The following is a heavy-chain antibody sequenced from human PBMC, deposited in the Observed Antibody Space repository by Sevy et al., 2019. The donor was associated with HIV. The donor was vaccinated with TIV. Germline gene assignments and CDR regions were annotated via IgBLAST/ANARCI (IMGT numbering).Heavy chain of an antibody. D-gene: IGHD2-8*01. J-gene: IGHJ6*02. CDR2: ISAYNGNT. V-gene: IGHV1-18*01. Sequence: ASVKVSCKASGYTFTSYGISWVRQAPGQGLEWMGWISAYNGNTNYAQKFQGRVTMTTDTSTSTAYMELRSLRSDDTAVYYCARSQRYCTNGVCSTSPIFYGMDVWGQGTTVTVSS. CDR1: GYTFTSYG. CDR3: ARSQRYCTNGVCSTSPIFYGMDV.